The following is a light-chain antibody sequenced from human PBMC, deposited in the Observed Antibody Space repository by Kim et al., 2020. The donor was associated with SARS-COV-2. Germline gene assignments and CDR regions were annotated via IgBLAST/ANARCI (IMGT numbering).Light chain of an antibody. CDR3: QEYYGWPLT. Sequence: VVLGERATRSRRARPSVSSHLAWYPQNPGQAPRLLIYDASSRATGLPARFSGSGSGTEFTLTMSRLESEDFAVYDCQEYYGWPLTYGGGTKVDIK. CDR2: DAS. J-gene: IGKJ4*02. V-gene: IGKV3-15*01. CDR1: PSVSSH.